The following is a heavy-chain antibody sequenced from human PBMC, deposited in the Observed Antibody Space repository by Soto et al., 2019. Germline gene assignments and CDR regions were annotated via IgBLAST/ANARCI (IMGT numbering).Heavy chain of an antibody. D-gene: IGHD5-18*01. J-gene: IGHJ4*02. CDR1: GGTFSTYA. CDR2: IIPMFGTA. Sequence: QVQLVQSGAEVKKPESSVKVSCKAPGGTFSTYAISWVRQAPGQGLEWMGGIIPMFGTANYAARFKDAVTTTADESTNTVYMELTSLSSEHTAVYFCASGIQLSVGRINEGYSVWGQGTLVTVSS. CDR3: ASGIQLSVGRINEGYSV. V-gene: IGHV1-69*12.